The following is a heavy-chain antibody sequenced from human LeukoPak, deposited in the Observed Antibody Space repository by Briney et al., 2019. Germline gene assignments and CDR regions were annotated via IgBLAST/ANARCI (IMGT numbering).Heavy chain of an antibody. J-gene: IGHJ4*02. CDR2: TSENGGST. V-gene: IGHV3-23*01. CDR3: AKSPFDY. CDR1: GFTFSSYS. Sequence: GWSLRLSCAASGFTFSSYSMNWVRQAPGKGLEWVSSTSENGGSTYYADSVKGRFTMSRDNSKNTLYLQMNSLRAEDTAVYYCAKSPFDYWGQGNVVTVSS.